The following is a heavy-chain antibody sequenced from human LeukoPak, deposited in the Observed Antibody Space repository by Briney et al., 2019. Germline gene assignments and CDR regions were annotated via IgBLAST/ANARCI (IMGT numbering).Heavy chain of an antibody. J-gene: IGHJ4*02. CDR1: GFNFRDHW. D-gene: IGHD6-19*01. Sequence: GGSLRLSCAVSGFNFRDHWMDWVRQAPGKGLEWVGHIKTDGSETYYVDSLKGRFSISRDNTNDALYLQMNSLRVEDTAVYYCAKNNGWFHLAQWGQGTLVTVSS. V-gene: IGHV3-7*03. CDR2: IKTDGSET. CDR3: AKNNGWFHLAQ.